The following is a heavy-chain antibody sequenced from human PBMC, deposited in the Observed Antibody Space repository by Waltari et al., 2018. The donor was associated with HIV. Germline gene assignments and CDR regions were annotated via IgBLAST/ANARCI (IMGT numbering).Heavy chain of an antibody. V-gene: IGHV4-59*01. D-gene: IGHD3-9*01. CDR1: GGSLSAYY. J-gene: IGHJ6*02. CDR2: MYYTGST. CDR3: ARTVRYFGNMDV. Sequence: QVQLQEAGPGLVKPSETLSLTCAVSGGSLSAYYWSWIRQPPGKGLEWIGYMYYTGSTKYNPSLKSRVTISLDTSKSQVSLRLSSVTAADSAVYYCARTVRYFGNMDVWGQGTTVTVSS.